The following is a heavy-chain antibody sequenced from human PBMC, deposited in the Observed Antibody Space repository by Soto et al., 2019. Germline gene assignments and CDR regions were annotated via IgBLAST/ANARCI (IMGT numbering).Heavy chain of an antibody. CDR3: ARLQYTVVTALDI. CDR2: IYHTVNT. D-gene: IGHD2-15*01. CDR1: GVSTGSHF. V-gene: IGHV4-59*11. J-gene: IGHJ3*02. Sequence: SETLSLTCSVSGVSTGSHFWSWIRQDPGKGPELVGYIYHTVNTNYNPALKSRVTISMDTSENQLSLQLSSVTAADTAVYYCARLQYTVVTALDIWGQGTMVTVSS.